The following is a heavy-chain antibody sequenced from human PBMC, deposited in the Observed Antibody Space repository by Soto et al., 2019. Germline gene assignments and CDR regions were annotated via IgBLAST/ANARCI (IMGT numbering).Heavy chain of an antibody. Sequence: PGGSLRLSCTAYGIIFSNTWIKWVRQAPGKGLEWVGRIKSNTDVGTTDYATPVKGRFALSSDDSQNTLSLQMTGLKAEDTAVYYCATDPPRNYYDNTGPMGNWGQGTLVTVSS. V-gene: IGHV3-15*01. J-gene: IGHJ4*02. CDR2: IKSNTDVGTT. CDR1: GIIFSNTW. D-gene: IGHD3-22*01. CDR3: ATDPPRNYYDNTGPMGN.